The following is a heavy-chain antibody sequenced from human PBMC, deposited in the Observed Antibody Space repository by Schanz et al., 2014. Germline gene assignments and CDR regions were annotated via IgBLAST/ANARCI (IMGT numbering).Heavy chain of an antibody. V-gene: IGHV3-30*03. CDR3: ARDGYSVVVISTTESFDI. D-gene: IGHD2-21*01. Sequence: VQLVESGGGVVQPGRSLRLSCAASGFTFSTHAMHWVRQAPGKGLEWVALVSSDGNNDYYTDSVKGRFTISRDNSRNTLYLQMNSLRAEDTAVYYCARDGYSVVVISTTESFDIWGQGTMVTVSP. CDR2: VSSDGNND. CDR1: GFTFSTHA. J-gene: IGHJ3*02.